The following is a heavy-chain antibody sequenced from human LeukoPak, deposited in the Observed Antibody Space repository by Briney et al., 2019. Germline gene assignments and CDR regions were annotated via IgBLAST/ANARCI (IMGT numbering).Heavy chain of an antibody. Sequence: ASVKVSCKASGYTFTSYDINWVRQATGQGLEWMGIINPSGGSTSYAQKFQGRVTMTRDTSTSTVYMELSSLRSEDTAVYYCARDGSSSEKRNAFDIWGQGTMVTVSS. V-gene: IGHV1-46*01. CDR2: INPSGGST. D-gene: IGHD6-13*01. CDR1: GYTFTSYD. CDR3: ARDGSSSEKRNAFDI. J-gene: IGHJ3*02.